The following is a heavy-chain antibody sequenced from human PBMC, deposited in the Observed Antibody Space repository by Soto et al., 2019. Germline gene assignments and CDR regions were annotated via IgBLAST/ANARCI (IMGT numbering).Heavy chain of an antibody. Sequence: PGGSLRLSCAASGFTFSNYWMTWVRQAPGKGLEWVANIKQDGSEKYYVDSVKGRFTISRANAKNSLYLQMNSLRAEDTAVYYCARGCSGGSCYSIWFDYWGQGTQVTVSS. CDR2: IKQDGSEK. J-gene: IGHJ4*02. D-gene: IGHD2-15*01. V-gene: IGHV3-7*03. CDR1: GFTFSNYW. CDR3: ARGCSGGSCYSIWFDY.